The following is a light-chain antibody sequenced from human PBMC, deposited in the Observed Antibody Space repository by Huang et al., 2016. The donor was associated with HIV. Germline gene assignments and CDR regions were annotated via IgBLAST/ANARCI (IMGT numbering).Light chain of an antibody. CDR1: RSVSRN. J-gene: IGKJ1*01. CDR2: DAS. Sequence: EIVMTQSPATLPVSPGGRVTLSCRASRSVSRNLAWYQQKPGQAPRLLIYDASTRATGVTVRFSGSGSGTEFTLTISSLQSEDFAVYYCQQYNNWPPWTFGQGTKVEIK. CDR3: QQYNNWPPWT. V-gene: IGKV3-15*01.